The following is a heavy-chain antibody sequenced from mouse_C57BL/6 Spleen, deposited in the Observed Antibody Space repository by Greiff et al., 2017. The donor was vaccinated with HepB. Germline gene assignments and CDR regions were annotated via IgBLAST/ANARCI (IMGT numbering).Heavy chain of an antibody. D-gene: IGHD1-1*01. CDR2: IRNKANGYTT. V-gene: IGHV7-3*01. Sequence: EVKLVESGGGLVQPGGSLSLSCAASGFTFTDYYMSWVRQPPGKALEWLGFIRNKANGYTTEYSASVKGRFTISRDNSQSILYLQMNALRAEDSATYYCARRTTVVDYAMDYWGQGTSVTVSS. CDR1: GFTFTDYY. CDR3: ARRTTVVDYAMDY. J-gene: IGHJ4*01.